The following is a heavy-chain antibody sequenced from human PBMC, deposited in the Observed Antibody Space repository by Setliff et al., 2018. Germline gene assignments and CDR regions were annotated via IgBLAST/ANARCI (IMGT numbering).Heavy chain of an antibody. J-gene: IGHJ4*02. D-gene: IGHD3-10*01. CDR3: ARVPRRLLWFGELGHTYFDY. Sequence: SETLSLTCTVSGGSISSGVYYWAWIRQPPGKGLEWIGRIYYRGDTYYNASLKSRLTLSVDTSKNQVSLNLRSVTAADTAVYYCARVPRRLLWFGELGHTYFDYWGQGTLVTVSS. CDR2: IYYRGDT. V-gene: IGHV4-39*01. CDR1: GGSISSGVYY.